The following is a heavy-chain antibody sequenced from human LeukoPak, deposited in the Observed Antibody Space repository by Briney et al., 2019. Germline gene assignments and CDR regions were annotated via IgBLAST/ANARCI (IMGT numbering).Heavy chain of an antibody. CDR2: IHLSASST. CDR1: DCGFGTFW. Sequence: GGSLQISCQGVDCGFGTFWIGWVRQLPGEGLEWMGFIHLSASSTTYSPSLQGQVTISADKSISTAYLQWSSLKASDTAMYFCAQARHGLYYFDFWGQGTLVTVSS. V-gene: IGHV5-51*01. CDR3: AQARHGLYYFDF. D-gene: IGHD3-10*01. J-gene: IGHJ4*02.